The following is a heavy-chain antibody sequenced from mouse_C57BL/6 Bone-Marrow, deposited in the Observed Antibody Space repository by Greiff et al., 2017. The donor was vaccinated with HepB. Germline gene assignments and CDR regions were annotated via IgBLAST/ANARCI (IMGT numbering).Heavy chain of an antibody. CDR1: GYTFTSYW. J-gene: IGHJ3*01. V-gene: IGHV1-64*01. D-gene: IGHD1-1*01. CDR2: IHPNSGST. CDR3: ARWNYGSSGFAY. Sequence: QVQLQQPGAELVKPGASVKLSCKASGYTFTSYWMHWVKQRPGQGLEWIGMIHPNSGSTNYNEKFKSKATLTVDKSSSTAYMQLSSLTSEDSAVYYCARWNYGSSGFAYWGQGTLVTVSA.